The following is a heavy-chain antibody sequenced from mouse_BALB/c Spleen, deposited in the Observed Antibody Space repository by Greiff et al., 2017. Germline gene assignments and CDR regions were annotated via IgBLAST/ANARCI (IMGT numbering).Heavy chain of an antibody. CDR1: GFTFSSFG. CDR2: ISSGSSTI. Sequence: EVMLVESGGGLVQPGGSRKLSCAASGFTFSSFGMHWVRQAPEKGLEWVAYISSGSSTIYYADTVKGRFTISRDNPKNTLFLQMTSLRSEDTAMYYCARSYWDGYFDVWGAGTTVTVSS. CDR3: ARSYWDGYFDV. D-gene: IGHD4-1*01. V-gene: IGHV5-17*02. J-gene: IGHJ1*01.